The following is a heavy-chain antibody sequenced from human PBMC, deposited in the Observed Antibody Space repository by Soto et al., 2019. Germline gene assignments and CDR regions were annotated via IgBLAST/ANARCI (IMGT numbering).Heavy chain of an antibody. V-gene: IGHV1-3*01. CDR2: INAGNGNT. J-gene: IGHJ4*02. CDR3: AKSATVPAAIAY. Sequence: GASVKVSCKASGYTFTSYAMHWVRQAPGQRLEWMGWINAGNGNTKYSQKFQGRVTITRDTSASTAYMELSSLRSEDTAEYYCAKSATVPAAIAYWGQGTLVTVSS. CDR1: GYTFTSYA. D-gene: IGHD2-2*02.